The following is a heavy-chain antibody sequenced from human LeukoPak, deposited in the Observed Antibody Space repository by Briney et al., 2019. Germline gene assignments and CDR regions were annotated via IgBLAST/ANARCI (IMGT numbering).Heavy chain of an antibody. CDR2: INHSGST. V-gene: IGHV4-34*01. Sequence: SETLSLTCAVYGGSFSGYYWSWIRQPPGKGLEWIGEINHSGSTNYNPSLKSRVTISVDTSKNQFSLKLSSVTAADTAVYYCARRRYGSGSYQSWGQGTLVTVSS. J-gene: IGHJ5*02. D-gene: IGHD3-10*01. CDR1: GGSFSGYY. CDR3: ARRRYGSGSYQS.